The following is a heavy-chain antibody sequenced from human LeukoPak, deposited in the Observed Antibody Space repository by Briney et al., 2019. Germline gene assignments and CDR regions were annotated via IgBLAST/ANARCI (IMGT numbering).Heavy chain of an antibody. V-gene: IGHV3-7*05. CDR2: IKQDGSEK. CDR3: ATGFSLGWD. D-gene: IGHD6-19*01. Sequence: GGSLRLSCAASGLTFSTYWMSWVRQAPGKGLEWVASIKQDGSEKYYVDSVKGRFSISRDNAKNSLFLQMNSLRVEDTAVYFYATGFSLGWDRGQVTLVTVSS. J-gene: IGHJ4*02. CDR1: GLTFSTYW.